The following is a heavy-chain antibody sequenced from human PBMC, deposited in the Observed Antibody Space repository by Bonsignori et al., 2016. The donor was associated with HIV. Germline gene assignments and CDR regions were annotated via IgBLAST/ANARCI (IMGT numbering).Heavy chain of an antibody. V-gene: IGHV1-2*02. Sequence: VRQMPGKGLEWMGWINPNSGGTNYAQKFQGRVTMTRDTSISTAYMELSRLRSDDTAVYYCAREEEQQLDLDYWGQGTLVTVSS. CDR2: INPNSGGT. D-gene: IGHD6-13*01. CDR3: AREEEQQLDLDY. J-gene: IGHJ4*02.